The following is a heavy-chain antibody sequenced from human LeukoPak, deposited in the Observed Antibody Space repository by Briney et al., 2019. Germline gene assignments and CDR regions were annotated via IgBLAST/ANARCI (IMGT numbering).Heavy chain of an antibody. CDR2: ISGSGGST. CDR1: GFTFSSYA. J-gene: IGHJ6*02. CDR3: AKELKQRRVAGTLYDYYYGMDV. Sequence: GGSLRLSCAASGFTFSSYAMSWVRQAPGKGLEWVSAISGSGGSTYYADSVKGRFTISRDDSKNTLYLQMNSLRAEDTAVYYCAKELKQRRVAGTLYDYYYGMDVWGQGTTVTVSS. D-gene: IGHD6-19*01. V-gene: IGHV3-23*01.